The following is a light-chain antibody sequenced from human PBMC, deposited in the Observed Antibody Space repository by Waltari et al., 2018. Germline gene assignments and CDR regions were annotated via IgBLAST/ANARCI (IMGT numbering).Light chain of an antibody. Sequence: QSVLTQPPSVSEAPRQRVTISCSGSSSNIGDNPVNWYQQLPGKAPKLLIYYDDLPPSGVSDRFSGSKSGTSASLAISGLQSEDEADYYCAAWDDSLNGWVFGGGTKLTVL. CDR3: AAWDDSLNGWV. V-gene: IGLV1-36*01. CDR2: YDD. CDR1: SSNIGDNP. J-gene: IGLJ3*02.